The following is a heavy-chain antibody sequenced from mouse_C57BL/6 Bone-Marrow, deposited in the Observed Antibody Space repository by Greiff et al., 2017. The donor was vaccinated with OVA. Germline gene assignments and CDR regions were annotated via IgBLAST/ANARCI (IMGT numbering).Heavy chain of an antibody. CDR2: IYPRSGNT. V-gene: IGHV1-81*01. Sequence: QVQLKQSGAELARPGASVKLSCKASGYTFTSYGISWVKQRTGQGLEWIGEIYPRSGNTYYNEKFKGKATLTADKSSSTAYMELRSLTSEDSAVYFCARGTTVVATAYWGQGTLVTVSA. CDR1: GYTFTSYG. CDR3: ARGTTVVATAY. D-gene: IGHD1-1*01. J-gene: IGHJ3*01.